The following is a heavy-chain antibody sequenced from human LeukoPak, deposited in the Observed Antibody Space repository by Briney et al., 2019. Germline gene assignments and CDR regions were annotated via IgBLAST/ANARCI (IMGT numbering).Heavy chain of an antibody. CDR1: GGSFGGYY. J-gene: IGHJ4*02. Sequence: SETLSLTCAVYGGSFGGYYWSWIRQPPGKGLEWIGEINHSGSTNYNPSLKSRVTISVDTSKNQFSLKLSSVTAADTAVYYCARERSALYYFDYWGQGTLVTVSS. D-gene: IGHD3-16*01. CDR2: INHSGST. V-gene: IGHV4-34*01. CDR3: ARERSALYYFDY.